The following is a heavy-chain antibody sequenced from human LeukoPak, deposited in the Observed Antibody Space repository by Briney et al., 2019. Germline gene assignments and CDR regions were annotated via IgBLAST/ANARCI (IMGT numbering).Heavy chain of an antibody. V-gene: IGHV3-21*01. CDR1: GFTFSSFS. CDR2: ITTDSYT. Sequence: GGPLRLSCTASGFTFSSFSLNWARQVPGKGLEWVSSITTDSYTLYAESVKGRFTISRDSAKNSLYLQMSSLRAEDTAVYYCASVRSNGYEDYWGGGTLVTVSS. D-gene: IGHD5-12*01. CDR3: ASVRSNGYEDY. J-gene: IGHJ4*02.